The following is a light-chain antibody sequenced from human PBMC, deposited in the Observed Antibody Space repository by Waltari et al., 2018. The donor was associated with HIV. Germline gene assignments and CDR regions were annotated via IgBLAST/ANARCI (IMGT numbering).Light chain of an antibody. CDR1: RGRVASNS. CDR3: QSFHGITAV. CDR2: KDD. V-gene: IGLV6-57*02. J-gene: IGLJ3*02. Sequence: FMLTHPHSVSASPGKTVTISCTGRRGRVASNSVQWDQHRPDRPRTTVINKDDQSPSGGPVRFPGPSNTAPNEACRPSSVLQSEDDGDYCCQSFHGITAVFGGGTKLTVL.